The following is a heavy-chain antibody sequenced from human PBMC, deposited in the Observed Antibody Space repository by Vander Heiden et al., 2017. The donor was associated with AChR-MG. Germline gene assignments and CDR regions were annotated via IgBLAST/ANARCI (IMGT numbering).Heavy chain of an antibody. CDR3: AHPDGDRGPLVY. J-gene: IGHJ4*02. CDR2: IYWNDDK. D-gene: IGHD4-17*01. CDR1: GFSLSTSGVG. Sequence: QITLKESGPTLVKPTQTLTLTCTFSGFSLSTSGVGVGWIRQPPGKALEWLALIYWNDDKRYSPSLKSRLTITKDTSKNQVVITMTNMDPVDTATYYCAHPDGDRGPLVYWGQGTLVTVSS. V-gene: IGHV2-5*01.